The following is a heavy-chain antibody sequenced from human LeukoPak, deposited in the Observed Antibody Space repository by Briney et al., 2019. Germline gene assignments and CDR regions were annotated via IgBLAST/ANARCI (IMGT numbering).Heavy chain of an antibody. Sequence: PGRSLRLSCAASGFTFDDYAMHWVRQAPGKGLEWVSGISWNSGSIGYADSVKGRFTISRDNAKNSLYLQMNSLRAEDTALYYCAKEYSSGWTLQGFDPWGQGTLVTVSS. CDR2: ISWNSGSI. V-gene: IGHV3-9*01. CDR3: AKEYSSGWTLQGFDP. D-gene: IGHD6-19*01. J-gene: IGHJ5*02. CDR1: GFTFDDYA.